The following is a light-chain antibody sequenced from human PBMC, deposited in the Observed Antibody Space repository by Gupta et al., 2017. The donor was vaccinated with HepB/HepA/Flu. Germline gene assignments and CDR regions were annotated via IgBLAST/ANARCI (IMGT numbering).Light chain of an antibody. J-gene: IGKJ4*01. CDR3: QQYEKGPLT. CDR1: QSVISN. Sequence: EIVMTQSPFTLSVSPGERVTLSCRASQSVISNLAWYQQKPGQAPRLIIFDVPTRATGIPARFSGSGYGTEFTLTISSLKSGDFAVYFCQQYEKGPLTFGGGTKVEI. CDR2: DVP. V-gene: IGKV3-15*01.